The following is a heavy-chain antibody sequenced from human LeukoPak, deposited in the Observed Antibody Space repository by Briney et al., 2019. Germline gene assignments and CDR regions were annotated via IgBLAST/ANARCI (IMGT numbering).Heavy chain of an antibody. V-gene: IGHV3-23*01. CDR3: ARAGLRSQFTVYNYFDP. D-gene: IGHD4-17*01. CDR2: ISVSSGGT. CDR1: GFSFGSYA. J-gene: IGHJ5*02. Sequence: GSLRLSCTASGFSFGSYAFNWVRQAPGKGLEWVSGISVSSGGTYYAESVRGRFTISRDNSKNTLSLQMDSLRVEDTAVYFCARAGLRSQFTVYNYFDPWGQGTLVTVSS.